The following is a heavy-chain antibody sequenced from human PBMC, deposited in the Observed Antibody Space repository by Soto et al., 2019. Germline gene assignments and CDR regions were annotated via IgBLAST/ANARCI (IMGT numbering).Heavy chain of an antibody. J-gene: IGHJ4*02. Sequence: GGSLRLSCAASGFTFSSYAMSWVRQAPGKGLEWVSAISGSGGSTYYADSVKGRFTISRDNSKNTLYLQMNSLRAEDAAVYYCAKAQLWFGELLAQTLFDYWGQGTLVTVSS. D-gene: IGHD3-10*01. CDR1: GFTFSSYA. CDR3: AKAQLWFGELLAQTLFDY. V-gene: IGHV3-23*01. CDR2: ISGSGGST.